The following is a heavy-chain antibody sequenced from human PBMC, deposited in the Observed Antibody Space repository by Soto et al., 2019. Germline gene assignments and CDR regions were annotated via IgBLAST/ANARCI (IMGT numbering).Heavy chain of an antibody. CDR2: IYYSGST. V-gene: IGHV4-39*01. Sequence: QLQLQESGPGLVKPSETLSLTCTVSGGSISSSSYYWGWIRQPPGKGLEWIGSIYYSGSTYYNPSLKSRVPISVDTSKNQFSLKLSSVTAADTAVYYCARHGGQLGPGDYYFDYWGQGTLVTVSS. CDR1: GGSISSSSYY. J-gene: IGHJ4*02. CDR3: ARHGGQLGPGDYYFDY. D-gene: IGHD6-13*01.